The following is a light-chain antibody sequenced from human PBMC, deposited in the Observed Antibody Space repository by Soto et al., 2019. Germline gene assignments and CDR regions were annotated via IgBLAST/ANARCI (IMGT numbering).Light chain of an antibody. Sequence: QSVLTQPPSAPGSPGQSVTISCTGTSSDVGGYNYVSWYQQQSGKAPKLMIYEVSKRPSGVPDRFSGSKSGNTASLTVSGLQAEDEAAYYCSSYAGSNTVVFGGGTKLTVL. J-gene: IGLJ2*01. CDR3: SSYAGSNTVV. CDR2: EVS. CDR1: SSDVGGYNY. V-gene: IGLV2-8*01.